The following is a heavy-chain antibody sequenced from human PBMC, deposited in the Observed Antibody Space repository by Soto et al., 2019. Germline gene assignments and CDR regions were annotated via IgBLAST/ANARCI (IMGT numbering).Heavy chain of an antibody. CDR1: GYTFTNYY. D-gene: IGHD6-6*01. V-gene: IGHV1-46*01. Sequence: QVQLVQSGAEVKKPGASVKVSCKASGYTFTNYYMHWVRQAPGQGLEWMGVINTSGGSTTYAQKFQGRVTMTRDTYTSTVYMELSSLRPDDTAVYYCARGGSSSFSWFDRWGQGSLVTVSS. J-gene: IGHJ5*02. CDR3: ARGGSSSFSWFDR. CDR2: INTSGGST.